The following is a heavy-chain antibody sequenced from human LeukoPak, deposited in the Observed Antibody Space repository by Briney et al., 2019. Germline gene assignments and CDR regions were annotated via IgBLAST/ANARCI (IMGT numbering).Heavy chain of an antibody. J-gene: IGHJ4*02. CDR2: IRYDGSNK. D-gene: IGHD3-22*01. V-gene: IGHV3-30*02. CDR1: GFTFSSYG. Sequence: GESLRLSCAASGFTFSSYGMHWVRQAPGKGLELVAFIRYDGSNKYYADSVKGRFTISRDNSKNTLYLQMNSLRAEDTAVYYCARDPDHVSPGPMNYWGQGTLVTVSS. CDR3: ARDPDHVSPGPMNY.